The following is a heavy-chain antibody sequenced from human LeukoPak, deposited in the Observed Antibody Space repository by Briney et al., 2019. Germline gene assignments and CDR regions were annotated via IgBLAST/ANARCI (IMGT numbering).Heavy chain of an antibody. V-gene: IGHV3-30-3*01. CDR1: GFTFSSYA. Sequence: PGGSLRLSCAASGFTFSSYAMHWVRQAPGKGLEWVAVISYDGSNKYYADSVKGRFTISRDNSKNTLCLQMNSLRAEDTAVYYCARDPREGLWFGESFDYWGQGTLVTVSS. J-gene: IGHJ4*02. D-gene: IGHD3-10*01. CDR3: ARDPREGLWFGESFDY. CDR2: ISYDGSNK.